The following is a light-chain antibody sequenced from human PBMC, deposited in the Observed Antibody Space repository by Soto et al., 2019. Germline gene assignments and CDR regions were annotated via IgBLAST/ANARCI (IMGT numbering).Light chain of an antibody. J-gene: IGLJ2*01. CDR1: SSNIGSNY. Sequence: QSVLTQPPSASGTPGQRVTISCSGSSSNIGSNYVYWYQQLPGTVPQLLIYRNSERPSGVPDRFSGSKSGTSASLAISGLRSEDEADYYGAAWDDSLRGVVFGGGTQLTVL. CDR2: RNS. V-gene: IGLV1-47*01. CDR3: AAWDDSLRGVV.